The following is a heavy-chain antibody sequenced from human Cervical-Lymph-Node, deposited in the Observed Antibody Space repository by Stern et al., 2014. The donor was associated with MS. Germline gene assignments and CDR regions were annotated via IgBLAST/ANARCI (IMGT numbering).Heavy chain of an antibody. CDR1: GGSVGSGSYD. V-gene: IGHV4-61*02. J-gene: IGHJ4*02. CDR3: ARDKEDTNMAFRYFDN. CDR2: IFSTGST. Sequence: QLQLQESGPGLVKPSQTLSLTCTVSGGSVGSGSYDWSWIRQPAGKGLEWIGRIFSTGSTYYNPSLKSRVSISIDTSQNQLSLKLTSVTAADTAVYYCARDKEDTNMAFRYFDNWGQGTLVTVSS. D-gene: IGHD5-18*01.